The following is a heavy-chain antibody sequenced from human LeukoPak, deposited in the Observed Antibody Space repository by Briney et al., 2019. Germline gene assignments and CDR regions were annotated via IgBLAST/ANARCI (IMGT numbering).Heavy chain of an antibody. CDR1: GFTFSSYA. Sequence: GGSLRLSCAVSGFTFSSYAMSWVRQAPGKGLEWVSTISGSGGSTYYADSVKGRFTISRDNSKNTLYLQKNSLRAEDTAVYYCAKPRGSYGAFDIWGQGTMVTVSS. V-gene: IGHV3-23*01. J-gene: IGHJ3*02. D-gene: IGHD1-26*01. CDR2: ISGSGGST. CDR3: AKPRGSYGAFDI.